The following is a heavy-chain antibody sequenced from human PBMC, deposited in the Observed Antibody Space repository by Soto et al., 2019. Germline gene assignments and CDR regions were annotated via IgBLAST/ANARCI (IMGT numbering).Heavy chain of an antibody. D-gene: IGHD4-4*01. CDR2: ITGSGGGT. V-gene: IGHV3-23*01. CDR3: ANPESYSPDFDY. J-gene: IGHJ4*02. Sequence: GGSLRLSCAASGFTFSTSAMNWVRQAPGKGLEWVSVITGSGGGTNYADSVKGRFTISRDNSKNTLYLQMNSLRAEDTAVYYCANPESYSPDFDYWGQGTLVTVSS. CDR1: GFTFSTSA.